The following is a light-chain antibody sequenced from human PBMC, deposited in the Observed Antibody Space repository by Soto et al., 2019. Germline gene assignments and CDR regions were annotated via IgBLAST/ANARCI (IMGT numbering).Light chain of an antibody. J-gene: IGKJ1*01. V-gene: IGKV3-20*01. CDR3: QQYGSSPT. CDR2: GAS. Sequence: EIVLTQSPGTLSLSPGERATLSCRASQSVTSNYLAWYQQRPGQAPRLLIYGASSRATGIPDRFSGSGSGTDFTLTISRLEPEDFAVYYCQQYGSSPTFGQGTTVDIK. CDR1: QSVTSNY.